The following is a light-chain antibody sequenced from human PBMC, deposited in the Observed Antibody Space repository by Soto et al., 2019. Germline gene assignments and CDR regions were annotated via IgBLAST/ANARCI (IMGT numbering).Light chain of an antibody. CDR1: QDISNY. V-gene: IGKV1-33*01. J-gene: IGKJ4*01. CDR2: DAS. Sequence: EIQMTQSQSSLSASVGDRVTITCQASQDISNYLYWYQQKPGKAPKLLIYDASNLETGVPSRFSGSGSGTDFTFTISSLQHEDIATYYCQQYNNLPLTFGGGTKVEIK. CDR3: QQYNNLPLT.